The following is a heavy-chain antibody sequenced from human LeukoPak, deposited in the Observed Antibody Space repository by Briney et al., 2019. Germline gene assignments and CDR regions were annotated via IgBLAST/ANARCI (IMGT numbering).Heavy chain of an antibody. CDR2: ISGSGGST. V-gene: IGHV3-23*01. CDR1: GFTFSSYA. Sequence: GGSLRLSCAASGFTFSSYAMSWVRQAPGKGLEWVSAISGSGGSTYYADSVKGRFTISRDNSKNTLYLQMNSLRAEDTAVYYCAKDRVSSGWFPRYFDYWGQGTLVTVSS. CDR3: AKDRVSSGWFPRYFDY. J-gene: IGHJ4*02. D-gene: IGHD6-19*01.